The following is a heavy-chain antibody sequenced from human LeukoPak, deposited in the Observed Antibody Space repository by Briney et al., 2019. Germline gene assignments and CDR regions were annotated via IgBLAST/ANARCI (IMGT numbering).Heavy chain of an antibody. J-gene: IGHJ4*02. D-gene: IGHD1-1*01. Sequence: GGSLRLSCTASGFTVSSNFMSWVRQAPGKGLEWVANIKQDGSEKYYVDSVKGRFTISRDNAKNSLYLQMNSLRAEDTAVYYCATVHDSSLDYWGQGTLVTVSS. CDR3: ATVHDSSLDY. CDR2: IKQDGSEK. CDR1: GFTVSSNF. V-gene: IGHV3-7*01.